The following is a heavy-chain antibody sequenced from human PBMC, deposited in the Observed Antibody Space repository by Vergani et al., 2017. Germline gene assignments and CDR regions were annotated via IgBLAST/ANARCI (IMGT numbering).Heavy chain of an antibody. J-gene: IGHJ6*03. CDR1: GGSFTSYH. V-gene: IGHV4-34*01. D-gene: IGHD4-11*01. CDR3: ARVNTETNGHLYYYYYMDV. CDR2: IDHTGRP. Sequence: QVQLQQWGGGLLKPSETLSLTCVVNGGSFTSYHWTWIRQSPGEGLEWVGDIDHTGRPDDNPSLKSRLTMSVDKSRNQFSLTLNSVTATDTAIYFCARVNTETNGHLYYYYYMDVWVQGTAVTVS.